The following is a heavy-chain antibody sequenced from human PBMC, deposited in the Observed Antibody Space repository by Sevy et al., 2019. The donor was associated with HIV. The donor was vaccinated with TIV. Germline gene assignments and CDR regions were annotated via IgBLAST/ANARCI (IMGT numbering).Heavy chain of an antibody. CDR2: INHSGST. CDR3: ARGPRAKGYDFWSGYYPGGYYYYGMDV. CDR1: GGSFSGYY. D-gene: IGHD3-3*01. V-gene: IGHV4-34*01. Sequence: SETLSLTCAVYGGSFSGYYWSWIRQPPGKGLEWIGEINHSGSTNYNPSLKSRVTISVDTSKNQFSLKLSSVTAADTAVYYCARGPRAKGYDFWSGYYPGGYYYYGMDVWGQGTTVTVSS. J-gene: IGHJ6*02.